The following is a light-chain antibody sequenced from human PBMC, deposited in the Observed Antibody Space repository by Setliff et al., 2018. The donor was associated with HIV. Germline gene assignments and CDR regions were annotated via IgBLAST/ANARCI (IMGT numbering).Light chain of an antibody. Sequence: SALTQPASVSGSPGQSITISCTGSSSDIGDYESVSWYQQHPGEVPKLMIYDVTKRPSGVSNRFSASKSGNTASLTISGLQAEDEAHYYCCSYAGGDTWIFGGGTQLTV. J-gene: IGLJ2*01. CDR3: CSYAGGDTWI. CDR1: SSDIGDYES. CDR2: DVT. V-gene: IGLV2-23*02.